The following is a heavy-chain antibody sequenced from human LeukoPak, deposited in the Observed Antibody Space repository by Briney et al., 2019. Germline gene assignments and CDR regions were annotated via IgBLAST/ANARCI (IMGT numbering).Heavy chain of an antibody. CDR2: ITSRSTYI. J-gene: IGHJ4*02. V-gene: IGHV3-21*01. CDR1: GFTFSDFT. CDR3: ARDADLRY. Sequence: PGGSLRLSCAASGFTFSDFTFNWGRQAPGKGLEWFSSITSRSTYIYYADSVKGRFTISRDNAKNSVYLQMNSLRADDTAVYYCARDADLRYWGQGTLVTVSS.